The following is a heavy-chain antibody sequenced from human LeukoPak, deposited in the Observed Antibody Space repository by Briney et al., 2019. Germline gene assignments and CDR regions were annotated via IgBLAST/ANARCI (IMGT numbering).Heavy chain of an antibody. CDR1: GFTVSSNY. V-gene: IGHV3-66*01. J-gene: IGHJ4*02. CDR2: IYAGGNT. D-gene: IGHD5-12*01. CDR3: AREDWSGYEY. Sequence: GGSLSLSCAASGFTVSSNYMSWVRQAPGKGLEWVSAIYAGGNTYYADSVKGRFSISRDNSKNTVYLQINSLRAEDTAVYYCAREDWSGYEYWGQGTLVTVSS.